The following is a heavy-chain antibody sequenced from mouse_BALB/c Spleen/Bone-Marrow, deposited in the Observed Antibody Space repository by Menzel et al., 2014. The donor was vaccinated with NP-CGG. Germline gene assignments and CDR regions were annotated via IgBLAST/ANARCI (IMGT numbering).Heavy chain of an antibody. CDR1: GYTFTSYY. Sequence: LVESGAELVKPGASVKLSCKASGYTFTSYYMYWVKQRPGQGLEWIGEINPSNGGTNFNEKFKSKATLTVDKSSSTAYMQLSGLTSEDSAVHYCTSFAYWGQGTLVTVSA. J-gene: IGHJ3*01. V-gene: IGHV1S81*02. CDR2: INPSNGGT. CDR3: TSFAY.